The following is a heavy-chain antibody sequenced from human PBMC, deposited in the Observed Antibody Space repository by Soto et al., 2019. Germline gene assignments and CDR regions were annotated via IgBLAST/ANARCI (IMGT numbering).Heavy chain of an antibody. CDR2: IYQSGPT. CDR1: GASISSAGYY. CDR3: ARDGRVSYGMDV. D-gene: IGHD1-26*01. J-gene: IGHJ6*02. Sequence: QVPLQESGPGLVKPSQTLSLTCTVSGASISSAGYYWSWIRQPPGKGLEWIGYIYQSGPTYHNPPFTSRATISVDTSKNQFSLKLTSVTAADAAVYYCARDGRVSYGMDVWGHGTTVTVSS. V-gene: IGHV4-31*03.